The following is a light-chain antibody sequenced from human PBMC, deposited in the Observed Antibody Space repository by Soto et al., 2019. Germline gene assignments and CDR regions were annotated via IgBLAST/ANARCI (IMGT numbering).Light chain of an antibody. Sequence: EIVLTQSPGTLSLSPGEGASLSCRASQAISGNYLAWYQHKPGQAPRLLMYGASSRATGIPDRFSGSGSGTDFTLTISRLEPEDFAVYYWQQYGSSPPITFGQGTRLEFK. CDR2: GAS. CDR1: QAISGNY. V-gene: IGKV3-20*01. J-gene: IGKJ5*01. CDR3: QQYGSSPPIT.